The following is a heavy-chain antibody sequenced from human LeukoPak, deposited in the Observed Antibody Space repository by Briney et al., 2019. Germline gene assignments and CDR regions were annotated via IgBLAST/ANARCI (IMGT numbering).Heavy chain of an antibody. CDR3: ARGWFAELLFDI. Sequence: SETLSLTCTVAGYSISSGYYWGWLRQSPGKGLEWIASIYHTGETHYHPSLKSRVSISVDTSNNQFSLRSTSATAADTAMYYCARGWFAELLFDIWGQGTLVTVSS. J-gene: IGHJ4*02. CDR1: GYSISSGYY. V-gene: IGHV4-38-2*02. CDR2: IYHTGET. D-gene: IGHD3-10*01.